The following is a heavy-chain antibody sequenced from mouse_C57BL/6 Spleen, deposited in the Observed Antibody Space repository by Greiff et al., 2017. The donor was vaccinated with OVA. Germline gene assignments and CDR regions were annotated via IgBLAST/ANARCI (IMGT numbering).Heavy chain of an antibody. V-gene: IGHV1-53*01. CDR1: GYTFTSYW. D-gene: IGHD2-14*01. CDR3: ARGGVRRAMDY. Sequence: QVHVKQPGTELVKPGASVKLSCKASGYTFTSYWMHWVKQRPGQGLEWIGNINPSNGGTNYNEKFKSKATLTVDKSSSTAYMQLSSLTSEDSAVYYCARGGVRRAMDYWGQGTSVTVSS. J-gene: IGHJ4*01. CDR2: INPSNGGT.